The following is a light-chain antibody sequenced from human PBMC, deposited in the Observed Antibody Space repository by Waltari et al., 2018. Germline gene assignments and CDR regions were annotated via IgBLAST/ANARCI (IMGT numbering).Light chain of an antibody. CDR1: SSNIGSHF. CDR2: YTK. V-gene: IGLV1-44*01. CDR3: ATWDRSLNVWM. Sequence: QSVLTQPPSASGTRGQRVTVSCSGGSSNIGSHFVNWYQHLPGTAPKLLIYYTKQRPSGVPDRCSGSKSGASASVAISGLQSEDEADYYCATWDRSLNVWMFGGGTKLTVL. J-gene: IGLJ3*02.